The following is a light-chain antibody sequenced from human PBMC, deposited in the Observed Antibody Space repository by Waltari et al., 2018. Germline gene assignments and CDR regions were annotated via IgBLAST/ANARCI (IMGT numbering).Light chain of an antibody. CDR3: QETNTFPIT. CDR1: QDISNK. CDR2: DAS. V-gene: IGKV1D-12*01. Sequence: DIQMTQSPSSVSASVGDTVTITCRAGQDISNKLTWYQQKPGKAPKFLIYDASTLESGVPSRFSGSGSGTDFTLTVRSLQPEDFATYYCQETNTFPITFGQGTRLEIK. J-gene: IGKJ5*01.